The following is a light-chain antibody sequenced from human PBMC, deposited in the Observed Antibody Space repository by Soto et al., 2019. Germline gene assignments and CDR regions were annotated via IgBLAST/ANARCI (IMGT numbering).Light chain of an antibody. CDR1: SSNIGAGYE. CDR2: GNS. J-gene: IGLJ2*01. V-gene: IGLV1-40*01. Sequence: QSVLTQPPSVSGAPGQRVTISSTGSSSNIGAGYEVHWYQQLPGTAPKLLIYGNSNRPSGVPDQFSGSKSGTSASLAITGLQAEDEADYYCQSYDSSLSGSVFGGGTKLTVL. CDR3: QSYDSSLSGSV.